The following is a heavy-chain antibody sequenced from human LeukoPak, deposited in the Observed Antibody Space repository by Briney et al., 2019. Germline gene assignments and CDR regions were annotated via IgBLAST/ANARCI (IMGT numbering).Heavy chain of an antibody. CDR2: IYSGGST. V-gene: IGHV3-66*01. CDR1: GFTVSSNY. D-gene: IGHD3-22*01. J-gene: IGHJ4*02. CDR3: ASIPFYDSSGCPLANGGVCDY. Sequence: HTGGSLRLSCAASGFTVSSNYMSWVRQAPGKGLEWVSVIYSGGSTYYADSVKGRFTISRDNSKNTLYLQMNSLRAEDTAVYYCASIPFYDSSGCPLANGGVCDYWGQGTLVTVSS.